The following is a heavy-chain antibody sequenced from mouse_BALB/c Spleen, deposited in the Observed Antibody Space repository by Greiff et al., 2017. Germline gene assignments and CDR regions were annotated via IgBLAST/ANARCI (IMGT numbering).Heavy chain of an antibody. Sequence: QVQLQQSGAELVRPGVSVKISCKGSGYTFTDYAMHWVKQSHAKSLEWIGVISTYYGDASYNQKFKGKATMTVDKSSSTAYMELSSLTSEDSAVYYCARYYDGYSSFAYWGQGTLVTVSA. D-gene: IGHD2-3*01. CDR3: ARYYDGYSSFAY. V-gene: IGHV1S137*01. CDR1: GYTFTDYA. J-gene: IGHJ3*01. CDR2: ISTYYGDA.